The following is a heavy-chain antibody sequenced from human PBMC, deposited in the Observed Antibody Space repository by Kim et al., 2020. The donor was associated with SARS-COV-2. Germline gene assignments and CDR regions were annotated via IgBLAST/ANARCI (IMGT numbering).Heavy chain of an antibody. J-gene: IGHJ4*02. CDR3: TNLGAVADYS. D-gene: IGHD6-19*01. CDR1: GVTLSGSG. CDR2: IRTKGSNYAT. V-gene: IGHV3-73*01. Sequence: GGSLRLSCTASGVTLSGSGVHWVRQASGKGLEWVGRIRTKGSNYATAYAASVRGRFIISRDDSKNTAYLQMNSLKTEDTAVYYCTNLGAVADYSWGQGTLVTVSS.